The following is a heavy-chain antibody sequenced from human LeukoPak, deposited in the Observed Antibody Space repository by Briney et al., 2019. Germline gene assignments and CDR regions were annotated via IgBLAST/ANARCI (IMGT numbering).Heavy chain of an antibody. J-gene: IGHJ4*02. Sequence: PGGSLTLSCAASGFTFSSSAMSWVRQAPGKELEWVSAISGSGGSTYYADSVKGRFTISRDNSKNTLYLQMNSLRAEDTAVYYCASRSSGYYQSADYWGQGTLVTVSS. CDR2: ISGSGGST. CDR1: GFTFSSSA. D-gene: IGHD3-22*01. V-gene: IGHV3-23*01. CDR3: ASRSSGYYQSADY.